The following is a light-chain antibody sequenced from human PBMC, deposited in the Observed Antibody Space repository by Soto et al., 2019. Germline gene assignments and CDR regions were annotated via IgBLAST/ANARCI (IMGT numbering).Light chain of an antibody. Sequence: QSVLTQPPSASGSPGQSVTISCTGTSNDVGGFEYVSWYQQHPGKVPRLMIYEVSKRPSGVPDRFSGSKSGYTASLTVSGLQTEDEADYYCSSYAGSNNWVFGGGTQLTVL. V-gene: IGLV2-8*01. CDR1: SNDVGGFEY. CDR2: EVS. CDR3: SSYAGSNNWV. J-gene: IGLJ3*02.